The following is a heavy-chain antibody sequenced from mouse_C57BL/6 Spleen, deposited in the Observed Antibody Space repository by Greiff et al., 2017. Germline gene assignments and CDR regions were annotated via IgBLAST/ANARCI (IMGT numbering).Heavy chain of an antibody. CDR3: ARKRFAY. CDR2: IDPSDSYT. J-gene: IGHJ3*01. V-gene: IGHV1-59*01. Sequence: QVQLKQPGAELVRPGTSVKLSCKASGYTFTSYWMHWVKQRPGQGLEWIGVIDPSDSYTNYNQKFKGKATLTVDTSSSTDYMQLSSLTSEDSAVYYCARKRFAYWGQGTLVTVSA. CDR1: GYTFTSYW.